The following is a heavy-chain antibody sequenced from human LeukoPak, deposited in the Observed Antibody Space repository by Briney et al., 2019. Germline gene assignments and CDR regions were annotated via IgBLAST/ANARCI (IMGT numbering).Heavy chain of an antibody. J-gene: IGHJ3*02. D-gene: IGHD3-10*01. Sequence: SETLSLTCAVYGGSFSGYYWSWIRQPPGKGLEWIGEINHSGSTNYNSSLKSRVTISVDTSKNQFSLKLSSVTAADTAVYYCARGPPILWFGELFRRGAFDIWGQGTMVTVSS. V-gene: IGHV4-34*01. CDR3: ARGPPILWFGELFRRGAFDI. CDR1: GGSFSGYY. CDR2: INHSGST.